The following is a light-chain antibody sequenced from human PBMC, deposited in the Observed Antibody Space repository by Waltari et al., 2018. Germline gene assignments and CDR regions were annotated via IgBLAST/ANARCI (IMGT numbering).Light chain of an antibody. CDR1: QSVPTNY. Sequence: EIVLTQSPGTLSSSPRERATLSRSAAQSVPTNYLAWYQQKPGQAPRLLFYGASRRATGIPDRFSGSGSGTDFTLTISRLEPEDSAVYYCQQYGSSSWTFGQGTKVEIK. V-gene: IGKV3-20*01. J-gene: IGKJ1*01. CDR2: GAS. CDR3: QQYGSSSWT.